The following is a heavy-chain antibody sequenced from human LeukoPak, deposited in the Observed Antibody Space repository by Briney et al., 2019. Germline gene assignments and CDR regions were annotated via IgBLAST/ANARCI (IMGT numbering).Heavy chain of an antibody. V-gene: IGHV1-2*02. CDR1: GYTFTGDY. J-gene: IGHJ5*02. CDR2: INPKSGDT. CDR3: ARAGGCGAGSCNRS. Sequence: ASVKVSCKTSGYTFTGDYMHWVRQAPGQGLEWMGWINPKSGDTNYLQKFQGRVTMTRDTSISTAYMELYSLRSDDTAVYYCARAGGCGAGSCNRSWGQGTLVTVSS. D-gene: IGHD2-15*01.